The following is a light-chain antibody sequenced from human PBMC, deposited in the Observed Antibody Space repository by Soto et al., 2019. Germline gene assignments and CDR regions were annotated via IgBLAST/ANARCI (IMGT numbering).Light chain of an antibody. J-gene: IGKJ2*01. CDR3: QQYHNWPPQYT. CDR2: AAS. CDR1: QSVASN. Sequence: EIEMTQSPASLSVSPGDRATLSCRASQSVASNVAWYQQKPGQGPRLLIHAASTRAVGVPARFSGSGSGTDFTLTISSLQSEDFAVYYCQQYHNWPPQYTFGQGTKLQIK. V-gene: IGKV3-15*01.